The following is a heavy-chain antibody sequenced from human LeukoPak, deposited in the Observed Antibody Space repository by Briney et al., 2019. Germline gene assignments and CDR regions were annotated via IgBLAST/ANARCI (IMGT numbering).Heavy chain of an antibody. CDR2: INPNSGGT. CDR1: GYTFTGYY. CDR3: ARDPPIGGADVFDI. D-gene: IGHD3-10*01. V-gene: IGHV1-2*02. J-gene: IGHJ3*02. Sequence: ASVKVSCKAAGYTFTGYYMHWVRQAPGQGLEWMGWINPNSGGTNDAQKFQGRVTMTRDTSISTAYMELSRLTSDDTAVYYCARDPPIGGADVFDIWGQGTMVTVSS.